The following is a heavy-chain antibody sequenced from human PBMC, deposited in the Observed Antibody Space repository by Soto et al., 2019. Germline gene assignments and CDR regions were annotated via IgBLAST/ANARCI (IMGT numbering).Heavy chain of an antibody. CDR1: GFTFSSYA. Sequence: GGSLRLSCAASGFTFSSYAMSWVRQAPGKGLGWVSAISGSGGSTYYADSVKGRFTISRDNSKNTLYLQMNSLRAEDTAVYYCASFRNPGYSSGWRFDYWGQGTLVTVSS. V-gene: IGHV3-23*01. CDR2: ISGSGGST. D-gene: IGHD6-19*01. CDR3: ASFRNPGYSSGWRFDY. J-gene: IGHJ4*02.